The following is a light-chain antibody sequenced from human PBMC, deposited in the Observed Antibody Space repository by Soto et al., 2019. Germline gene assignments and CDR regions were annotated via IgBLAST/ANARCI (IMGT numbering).Light chain of an antibody. J-gene: IGLJ2*01. V-gene: IGLV4-69*01. CDR1: SGHSNYA. Sequence: QLVLTQSPSASASLGASVKLTCTLSSGHSNYAIAWHQQQPEKGPRYLMKLNSDGSHTKGDGIPDRFSGSNSGAERYLTISSLQSEDEADYYCQTWDTGIQVFGGGTKLTVL. CDR3: QTWDTGIQV. CDR2: LNSDGSH.